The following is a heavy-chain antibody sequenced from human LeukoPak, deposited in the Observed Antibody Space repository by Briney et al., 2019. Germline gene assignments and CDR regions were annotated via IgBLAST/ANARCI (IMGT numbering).Heavy chain of an antibody. J-gene: IGHJ4*02. CDR3: AKDGAGYSSGTNDY. V-gene: IGHV3-23*01. Sequence: GGSLRLSCAASGFTFSSYAMSWVRQAPGKGLEWVSAISGSGGSTYYADSVKGRFTISRDNSKNTLYLQMNSLRAEDTAVYYCAKDGAGYSSGTNDYWGQGTLVTVSS. CDR1: GFTFSSYA. CDR2: ISGSGGST. D-gene: IGHD6-19*01.